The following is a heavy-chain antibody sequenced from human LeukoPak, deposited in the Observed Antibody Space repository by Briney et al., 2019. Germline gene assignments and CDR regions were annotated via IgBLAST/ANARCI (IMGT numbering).Heavy chain of an antibody. D-gene: IGHD3-16*01. CDR3: AREWGYYDY. V-gene: IGHV3-21*01. CDR2: IASSSNI. J-gene: IGHJ4*02. CDR1: GFTFSTYS. Sequence: GVLRPSCAASGFTFSTYSMNWVRQAPGKGLEWVSSIASSSNIYYADSVKGRFTISRDNAKNSLYLQMNSLRAEDTAVYYCAREWGYYDYWGQGTLVTVSS.